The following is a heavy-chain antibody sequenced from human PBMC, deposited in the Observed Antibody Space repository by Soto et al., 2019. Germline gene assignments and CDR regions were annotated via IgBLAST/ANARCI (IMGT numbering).Heavy chain of an antibody. V-gene: IGHV3-23*01. CDR3: AKVWGSYRSLDY. D-gene: IGHD3-16*02. Sequence: EVQLLESGGDLVQPGGSLRLSCAASGFTFSNYAMTWVRQAPGKGLEWVSGINSDSSTYYVDSVKGRFTISRDNSKNTLYLQMNSLRAEGTAVYYCAKVWGSYRSLDYWGQGSLVTVSS. CDR2: INSDSST. CDR1: GFTFSNYA. J-gene: IGHJ4*02.